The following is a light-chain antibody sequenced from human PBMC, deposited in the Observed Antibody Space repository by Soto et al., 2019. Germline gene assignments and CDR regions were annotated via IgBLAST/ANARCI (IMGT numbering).Light chain of an antibody. J-gene: IGLJ1*01. Sequence: QSVLTQPPSVSGAPGQRVTISCTGSSSNIGAGYDVHWYQQLPGTAPKLLIYGNSNRPSGVPDRFSGSKSGTSASLAITGVQAEDGADYYCQSYDSSLSGYVFGTGTKLTVL. V-gene: IGLV1-40*01. CDR2: GNS. CDR1: SSNIGAGYD. CDR3: QSYDSSLSGYV.